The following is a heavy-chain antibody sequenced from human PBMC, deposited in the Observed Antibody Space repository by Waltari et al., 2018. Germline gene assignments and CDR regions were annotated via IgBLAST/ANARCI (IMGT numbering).Heavy chain of an antibody. V-gene: IGHV3-23*04. J-gene: IGHJ4*02. D-gene: IGHD2-2*01. CDR2: SSGSGGRT. CDR1: GFTFSSYA. CDR3: AKDPRAYCSSTSCLDY. Sequence: EVQLVESGGGLVQPGGSLRLSCAASGFTFSSYAMSWVRQAPGKGLEWGSASSGSGGRTYAAYSVKGRFTISRDNSNNTLYLQMNSLRAEDTAVYYCAKDPRAYCSSTSCLDYWGQGTLVTVSS.